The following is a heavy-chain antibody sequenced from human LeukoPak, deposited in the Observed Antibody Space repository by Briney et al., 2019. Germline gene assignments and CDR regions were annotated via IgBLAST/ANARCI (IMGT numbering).Heavy chain of an antibody. J-gene: IGHJ6*03. CDR3: AKPTSTYYYFYFDV. CDR1: GFPFSNYA. CDR2: HSGSCENT. V-gene: IGHV3-23*01. Sequence: GGSLRLSCAASGFPFSNYALTWVRQAPGKGLEWVSTHSGSCENTYYAEYVKGRFTISRDNSKNTLYLQMDSLRAEDTAVYYCAKPTSTYYYFYFDVWGKGATVTVSS.